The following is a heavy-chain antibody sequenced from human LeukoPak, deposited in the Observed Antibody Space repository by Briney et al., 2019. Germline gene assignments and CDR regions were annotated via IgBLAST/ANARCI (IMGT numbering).Heavy chain of an antibody. CDR1: GFTLSTTW. J-gene: IGHJ4*02. Sequence: GGSLRLSCTASGFTLSTTWMHWVRQVPGKGLLWVSRINSDGSSTYYADSVKGRFTISRDDAKNILYLQMNSLRAEDTAVYSCARGQSGYSSSWHDYWGQGTLVTVSS. D-gene: IGHD6-13*01. V-gene: IGHV3-74*01. CDR2: INSDGSST. CDR3: ARGQSGYSSSWHDY.